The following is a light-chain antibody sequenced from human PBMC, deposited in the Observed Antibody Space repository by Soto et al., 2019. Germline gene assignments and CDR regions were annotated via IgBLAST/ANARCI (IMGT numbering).Light chain of an antibody. J-gene: IGKJ4*01. CDR3: QQAEDYPLT. V-gene: IGKV1-5*03. CDR1: LSISSV. CDR2: KAA. Sequence: DSHLSQSPSTLSASVGDRSTITCRASLSISSVVAWYQQKPGKAPKLLVYKAAILESGVTSRSSGSGSGTDFTLTINTLQPDDSATYYCQQAEDYPLTVGGGPKVEI.